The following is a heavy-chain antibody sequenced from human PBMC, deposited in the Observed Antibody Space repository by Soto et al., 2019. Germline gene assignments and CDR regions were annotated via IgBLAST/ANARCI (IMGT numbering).Heavy chain of an antibody. Sequence: QLQLQESGPGLVKPSETLSLTCTVSGGSISSGHYFWAWIRQPPGKGLEWIGIIDHSGTTFYNPSLKSGLTISVDTSRNQFSLTVTSVIAADTAVYYCARQAGAGTAYDFFDYWGQGTLVTVSS. V-gene: IGHV4-39*01. CDR1: GGSISSGHYF. D-gene: IGHD3-10*01. J-gene: IGHJ4*02. CDR3: ARQAGAGTAYDFFDY. CDR2: IDHSGTT.